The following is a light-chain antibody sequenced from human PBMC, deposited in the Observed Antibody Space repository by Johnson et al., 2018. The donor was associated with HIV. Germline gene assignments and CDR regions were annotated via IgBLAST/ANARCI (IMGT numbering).Light chain of an antibody. CDR3: GTWDSILSAVP. CDR2: END. J-gene: IGLJ1*01. V-gene: IGLV1-51*02. CDR1: TSNIANNY. Sequence: QSVLTQPPSVSAAPGQRVTISCSGSTSNIANNYVSWYQQLPGTAPKLLIYENDKRPSGIPDRFSGSKSGTSATLDITGLQTGDEADYYCGTWDSILSAVPFGTGTKVTVL.